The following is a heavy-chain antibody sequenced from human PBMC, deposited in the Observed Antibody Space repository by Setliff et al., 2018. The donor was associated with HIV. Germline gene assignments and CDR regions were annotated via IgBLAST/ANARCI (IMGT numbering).Heavy chain of an antibody. Sequence: TGGSLRLSCAASGFTFSSYAMSWVRQAPGKGLDWVSAISGSAGSTYYADSVKGRFTISRDNAKNSLYLQMNSLRAEDTAVYYCARDRRSIVVVVAAGSYYYYGMDVWGQGTTVTVSS. V-gene: IGHV3-23*01. CDR3: ARDRRSIVVVVAAGSYYYYGMDV. J-gene: IGHJ6*02. CDR1: GFTFSSYA. CDR2: ISGSAGST. D-gene: IGHD2-15*01.